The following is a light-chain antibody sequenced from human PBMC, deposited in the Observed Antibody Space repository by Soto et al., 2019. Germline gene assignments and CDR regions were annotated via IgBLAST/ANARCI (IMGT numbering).Light chain of an antibody. J-gene: IGLJ1*01. V-gene: IGLV2-14*01. CDR1: SSDVGGYNY. CDR3: SSYTSRTTLV. CDR2: EVS. Sequence: QSVLTQPASVSGSPGQSITISCTGTSSDVGGYNYVSWYQQHPGRAPKLMIYEVSNRPSGVSNRFSGSKSGNTVSLTISGLPAEDEADYYCSSYTSRTTLVFGTGTKVTVL.